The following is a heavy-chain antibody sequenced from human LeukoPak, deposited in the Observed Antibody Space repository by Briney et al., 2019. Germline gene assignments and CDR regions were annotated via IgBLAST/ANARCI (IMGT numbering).Heavy chain of an antibody. V-gene: IGHV5-51*01. J-gene: IGHJ4*02. Sequence: GESLQISCQGSGYSFTSYWIGWVRQMPGKGLEWMGIIYPGDSDTRYSPSFQGQVTISADKSISTAYLQWSSLKASDTAMYYCARHGYYDSSGSGFDYWGQGTLVTVSS. D-gene: IGHD3-22*01. CDR2: IYPGDSDT. CDR3: ARHGYYDSSGSGFDY. CDR1: GYSFTSYW.